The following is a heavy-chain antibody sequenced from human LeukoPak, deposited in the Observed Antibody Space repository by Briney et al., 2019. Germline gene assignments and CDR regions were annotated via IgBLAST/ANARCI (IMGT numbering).Heavy chain of an antibody. D-gene: IGHD5-12*01. Sequence: GGSLRLSCAASGFTVSSNYMSWVRQAPGKGLEWVSVIYSGGSTYYADSVKGRFTISRDNSKNTLYLQMNSLRAEDTAVYYCARGDSGYDDFDYWGQGTLVTVSS. V-gene: IGHV3-66*01. CDR1: GFTVSSNY. CDR3: ARGDSGYDDFDY. CDR2: IYSGGST. J-gene: IGHJ4*02.